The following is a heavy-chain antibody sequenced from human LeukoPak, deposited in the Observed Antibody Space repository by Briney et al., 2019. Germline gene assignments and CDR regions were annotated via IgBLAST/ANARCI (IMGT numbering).Heavy chain of an antibody. D-gene: IGHD3-22*01. CDR2: IYYSGST. Sequence: SETLSLTCTVSGGSISSYYWSWIRQPPGKGLEWIGYIYYSGSTNYNPSLKSRVTISVDTSKNQFSLKLSSVTAADTAVHYCARVYYDSSGAFDIWGQGTMVTVSS. J-gene: IGHJ3*02. CDR1: GGSISSYY. CDR3: ARVYYDSSGAFDI. V-gene: IGHV4-59*01.